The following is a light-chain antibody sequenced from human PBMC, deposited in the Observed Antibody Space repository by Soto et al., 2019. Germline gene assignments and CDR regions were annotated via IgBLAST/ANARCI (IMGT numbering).Light chain of an antibody. CDR3: SSYTDSGTLYV. V-gene: IGLV2-14*01. J-gene: IGLJ1*01. CDR1: SSDVGGYSS. CDR2: DVS. Sequence: QSALTQPASVSGSPGQSITISCTGTSSDVGGYSSVSWYQQYPGKAPKLMISDVSNRPSGVSNRFSGSKSGNTASLTISGLQAEDEADYYCSSYTDSGTLYVFGTGTKVTVL.